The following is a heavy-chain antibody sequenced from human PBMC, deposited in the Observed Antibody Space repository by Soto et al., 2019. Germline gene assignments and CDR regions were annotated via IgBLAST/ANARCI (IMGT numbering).Heavy chain of an antibody. CDR3: ARGAPYVVVTAAPGDAFDI. D-gene: IGHD2-21*02. Sequence: WTWIRQPPGKGLEWIGYIYNTGSTYYNPSLESRVTISVDRSKNQFSLRLSSVTAADTAIYYCARGAPYVVVTAAPGDAFDIWGQGTMVVVSS. CDR2: IYNTGST. J-gene: IGHJ3*02. V-gene: IGHV4-30-2*01.